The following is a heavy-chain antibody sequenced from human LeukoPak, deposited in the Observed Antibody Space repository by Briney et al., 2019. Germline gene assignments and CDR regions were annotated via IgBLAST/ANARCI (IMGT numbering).Heavy chain of an antibody. V-gene: IGHV3-7*01. CDR2: IDQDGSSE. J-gene: IGHJ4*02. CDR3: ARGDWAPFDY. CDR1: GFTFSDYW. D-gene: IGHD2-21*02. Sequence: GGSLRLSCAASGFTFSDYWLNWVRQAPGKGLEWVANIDQDGSSEYYVGSVQGRFTISRDNAKNSLYLQMNSLRAEDTAVYYCARGDWAPFDYWGQGSLLTVSS.